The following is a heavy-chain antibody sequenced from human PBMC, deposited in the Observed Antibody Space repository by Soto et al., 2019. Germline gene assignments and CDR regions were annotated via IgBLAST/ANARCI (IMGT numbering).Heavy chain of an antibody. CDR2: VYYTGST. V-gene: IGHV4-39*01. CDR1: GGSIRSTNHY. Sequence: QMQLQESGPRLVKPSETLSLTCTVSGGSIRSTNHYWGWIRLPPGKGLEWIGTVYYTGSTDYTPSMKSRVTISVDTSNDQFSLKLTSVTATDTGVYYCTRKDGGGSGFDPWGQGTLVTVSS. D-gene: IGHD2-15*01. J-gene: IGHJ5*02. CDR3: TRKDGGGSGFDP.